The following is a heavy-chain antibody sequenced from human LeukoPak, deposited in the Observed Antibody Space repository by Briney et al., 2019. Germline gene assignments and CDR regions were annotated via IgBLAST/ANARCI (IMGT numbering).Heavy chain of an antibody. D-gene: IGHD3-10*01. V-gene: IGHV3-21*01. CDR3: AKDIRMRAPQWFGSLSYGMDV. CDR1: GFTFSSYS. J-gene: IGHJ6*02. Sequence: GGSLRLSCAASGFTFSSYSMNWVRQAPGKGLEWVSSISSSSSYIYYADSVKGRFTISRDNSKNTLYLQMNSLRAEDTAVYYCAKDIRMRAPQWFGSLSYGMDVWGQGTTVTVSS. CDR2: ISSSSSYI.